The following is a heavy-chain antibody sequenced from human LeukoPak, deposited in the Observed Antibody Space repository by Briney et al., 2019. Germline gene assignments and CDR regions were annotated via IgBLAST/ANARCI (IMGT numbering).Heavy chain of an antibody. CDR2: INPNSGGT. V-gene: IGHV1-2*06. CDR3: ARYRSSVLAHSYYYYMDV. Sequence: ASVKVSCKASGYTFTGYYMHWLRQAPGQGLEWMGRINPNSGGTNYAQKFQGRVTMTRDTSISTAYMELSRLRSDDTAVYYCARYRSSVLAHSYYYYMDVWGKGTTVTVSS. J-gene: IGHJ6*03. D-gene: IGHD6-13*01. CDR1: GYTFTGYY.